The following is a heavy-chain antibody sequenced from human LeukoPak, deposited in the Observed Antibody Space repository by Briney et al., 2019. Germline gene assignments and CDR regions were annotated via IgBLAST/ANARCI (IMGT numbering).Heavy chain of an antibody. Sequence: ASVKVSCKASGYTFTSYGISWVRQAPGQGLEWMGWISAYNGNTNYAQKLQGRVTMTTDTSTSTAYMELRSLRSDDTAVYYCARDTKPRLTGYRGLFDYWGQGTLVTVSS. V-gene: IGHV1-18*01. CDR2: ISAYNGNT. J-gene: IGHJ4*02. CDR1: GYTFTSYG. CDR3: ARDTKPRLTGYRGLFDY. D-gene: IGHD3-9*01.